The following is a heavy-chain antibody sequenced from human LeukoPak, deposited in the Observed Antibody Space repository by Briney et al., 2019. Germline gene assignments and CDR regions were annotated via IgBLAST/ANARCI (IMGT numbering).Heavy chain of an antibody. D-gene: IGHD2-2*01. Sequence: GSLRLSCAASGFTFSSYWMSWIRQPAGKGLEWIGRIYTSGSTNYNPSLKSRVTMSVDTSKNQFSLKLSSVTAADTAVYYCARSTETDFDYWGQGTLVTVSS. V-gene: IGHV4-4*07. CDR2: IYTSGST. CDR1: GFTFSSYW. CDR3: ARSTETDFDY. J-gene: IGHJ4*02.